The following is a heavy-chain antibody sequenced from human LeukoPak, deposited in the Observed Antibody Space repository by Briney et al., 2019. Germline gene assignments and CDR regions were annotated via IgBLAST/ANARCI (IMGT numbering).Heavy chain of an antibody. J-gene: IGHJ4*02. CDR1: GFTFSRYS. D-gene: IGHD5-12*01. Sequence: QPGGSLRLSCAASGFTFSRYSMNWVRQAPGKGLEWVSYISSSSSTIYYADSVKGRFTISRDNAKNSLDLQMSSLRDEGTAVYYCARGADSGYENLVYWGQGTLVTVSS. V-gene: IGHV3-48*02. CDR2: ISSSSSTI. CDR3: ARGADSGYENLVY.